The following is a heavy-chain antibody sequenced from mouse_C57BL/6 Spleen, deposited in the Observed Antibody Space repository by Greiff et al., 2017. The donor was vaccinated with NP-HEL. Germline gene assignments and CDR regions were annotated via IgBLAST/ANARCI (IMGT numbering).Heavy chain of an antibody. V-gene: IGHV5-9*01. CDR2: ISGGGGNT. CDR3: TRQGLTWFAY. J-gene: IGHJ3*01. CDR1: GFTFSTYT. Sequence: DVMLVESGGGLVKPGGSLKLSCAASGFTFSTYTMSWVRQTPEKRLEWVATISGGGGNTYYPDSVRGRFTISSDNAKNTLYLQMSSLRSEDTAFYYCTRQGLTWFAYWGQGTLVTVSA.